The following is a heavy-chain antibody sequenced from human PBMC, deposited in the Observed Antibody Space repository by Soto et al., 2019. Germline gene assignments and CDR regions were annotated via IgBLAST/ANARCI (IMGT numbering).Heavy chain of an antibody. J-gene: IGHJ6*02. CDR1: GGTFSSYA. CDR3: ARPLNDFWSGYYHYYYYGMDV. CDR2: IIPIFGTA. D-gene: IGHD3-3*01. Sequence: SVKVSCKASGGTFSSYAISWVRQAPGQGLEWMGGIIPIFGTANYAQKFQGRVTITADESTSTAYMELSSLRSEDTAVYYCARPLNDFWSGYYHYYYYGMDVCGPGPTVTVSS. V-gene: IGHV1-69*13.